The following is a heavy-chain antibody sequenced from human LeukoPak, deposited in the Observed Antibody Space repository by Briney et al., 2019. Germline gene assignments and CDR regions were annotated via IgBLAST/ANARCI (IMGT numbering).Heavy chain of an antibody. V-gene: IGHV4-34*12. J-gene: IGHJ4*02. D-gene: IGHD1/OR15-1a*01. CDR3: ARERNRRATFYQSPLDY. CDR1: GGSFTSYY. Sequence: TLSLTCAVYGGSFTSYYWSWIRHPPGKGREWIREIIHSGSTNYNTSLKSRVTMSVDTSKNQFSLRLGSVTAADTAIYYCARERNRRATFYQSPLDYWGQGTLVTV. CDR2: IIHSGST.